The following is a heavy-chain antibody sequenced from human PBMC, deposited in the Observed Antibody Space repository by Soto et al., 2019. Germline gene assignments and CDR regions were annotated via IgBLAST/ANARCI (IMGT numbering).Heavy chain of an antibody. J-gene: IGHJ4*02. Sequence: SETLSLTCTVSGGSVNTAPYHWSWIRQSPRNGLEWIGNIYYTGSTNYSPSFESRVAISLDTSNNQFSLRLTSLTAADTAVYFCARDHHSYYDTSGYYPYFDFWGQGTLVTVS. CDR2: IYYTGST. CDR3: ARDHHSYYDTSGYYPYFDF. D-gene: IGHD3-22*01. CDR1: GGSVNTAPYH. V-gene: IGHV4-61*01.